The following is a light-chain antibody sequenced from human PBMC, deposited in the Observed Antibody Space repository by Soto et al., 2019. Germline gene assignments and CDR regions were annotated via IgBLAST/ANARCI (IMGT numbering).Light chain of an antibody. J-gene: IGKJ1*01. V-gene: IGKV3-20*01. CDR1: QSVSSN. CDR3: QQYGSSTWT. CDR2: GAS. Sequence: EIVMTQSPATLSVSPGERATLSCRASQSVSSNLAWYRQKPGQAPRLLIYGASSRATGIPDRFSGSGSGTDFTLTISRLEPEDFAVYYCQQYGSSTWTFGQGTKVE.